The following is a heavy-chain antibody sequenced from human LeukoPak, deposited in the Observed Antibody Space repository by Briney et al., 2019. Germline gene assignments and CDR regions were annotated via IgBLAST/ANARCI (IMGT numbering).Heavy chain of an antibody. Sequence: GGSLRLSCAASGFTVRNNYVSWVRQAPGKGLEWVSFIYSGGTTHYADSVKGRFTISRDNSKNTLYLQMNSLRADDTAVYYCARGCYYERSGYCPFDYWGPGTLVTVSS. CDR2: IYSGGTT. D-gene: IGHD3-22*01. J-gene: IGHJ4*02. CDR3: ARGCYYERSGYCPFDY. CDR1: GFTVRNNY. V-gene: IGHV3-53*01.